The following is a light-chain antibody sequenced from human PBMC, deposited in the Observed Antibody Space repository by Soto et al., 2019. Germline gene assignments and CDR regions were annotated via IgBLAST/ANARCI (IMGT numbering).Light chain of an antibody. J-gene: IGKJ1*01. Sequence: DIHLTQSRAFLSASLGYIVTMTCRASQDISSYLAWYQQKPGKAPKLLIYVASTLQSGVPSRFSGSGSGTEFTLTISSLQTDDFATYYCQQYNSYWTFGQGTKVDIK. CDR2: VAS. CDR3: QQYNSYWT. CDR1: QDISSY. V-gene: IGKV1-9*01.